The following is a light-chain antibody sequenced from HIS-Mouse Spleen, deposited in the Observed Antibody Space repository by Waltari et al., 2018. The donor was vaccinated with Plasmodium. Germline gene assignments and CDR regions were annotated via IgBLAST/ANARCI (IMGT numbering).Light chain of an antibody. CDR2: KDS. Sequence: SYELTQPPSVSVSPGQTASITCSGDKLGDKYACWYQQKPGQSPVLVIYKDSKRPSGIPERLSGSNYGNTATLTISGTQAMDEADYYCQAWDSSTAVFGGGTKLTVL. CDR3: QAWDSSTAV. V-gene: IGLV3-1*01. CDR1: KLGDKY. J-gene: IGLJ3*02.